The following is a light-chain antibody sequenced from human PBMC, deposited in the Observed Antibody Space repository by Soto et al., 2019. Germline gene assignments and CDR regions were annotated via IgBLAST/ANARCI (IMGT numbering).Light chain of an antibody. CDR1: QSVSSN. CDR2: GAS. CDR3: QQYNNWPAIT. J-gene: IGKJ5*01. V-gene: IGKV3D-15*01. Sequence: ESVFTQSPGTLSLSPGERATLSCRASQSVSSNLAWYQQKPGQAPRLLIYGASTRATGIPARFSGSGSGTEFTLTISSLQSEDFTVHYCQQYNNWPAITFGQGTRLEIK.